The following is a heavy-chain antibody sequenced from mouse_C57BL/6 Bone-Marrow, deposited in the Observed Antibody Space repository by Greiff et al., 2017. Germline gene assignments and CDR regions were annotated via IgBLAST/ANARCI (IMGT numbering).Heavy chain of an antibody. D-gene: IGHD1-1*01. V-gene: IGHV1-59*01. Sequence: VQLQQPGAELVRPGTSVKLSCKASGYTFTSYWMHWVKQRPGQGLEWIGVIDPSDSYTNYNQKFKGKATLTVDTSSSTASMQLSSLTSEDSAVYYCASSSYYYGSSKGYFDVWGTGTTVTVSS. J-gene: IGHJ1*03. CDR1: GYTFTSYW. CDR2: IDPSDSYT. CDR3: ASSSYYYGSSKGYFDV.